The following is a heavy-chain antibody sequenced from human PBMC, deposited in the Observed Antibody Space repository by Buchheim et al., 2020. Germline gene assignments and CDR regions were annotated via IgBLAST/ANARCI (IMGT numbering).Heavy chain of an antibody. J-gene: IGHJ4*02. D-gene: IGHD1-26*01. V-gene: IGHV4-31*03. CDR2: VYYSGST. CDR1: GGSISSGTYY. Sequence: QVQLQESGPGLVKPSQTLSLTCTVSGGSISSGTYYWTWIRQHPGKGLEWIGYVYYSGSTSYNPSLKSRVTISVDTSTNQFSLRMSSVTAADTAVYYCARVASGSYYDTASHPDYWGQGTL. CDR3: ARVASGSYYDTASHPDY.